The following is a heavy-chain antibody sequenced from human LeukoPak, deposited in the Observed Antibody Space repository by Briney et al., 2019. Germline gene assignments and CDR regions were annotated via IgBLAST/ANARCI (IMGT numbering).Heavy chain of an antibody. D-gene: IGHD5-12*01. Sequence: GGSLRLSCAASGFTFSSYGMPWVRQAPGKGLEWVAVIWYDGSNKYYADSVKGRFTISRDNSKNTLYLQMNSLRAEDTAVYYCARGSSYSGYDEVGGYYFDYWGQGTLVSVSS. CDR3: ARGSSYSGYDEVGGYYFDY. V-gene: IGHV3-33*01. CDR2: IWYDGSNK. CDR1: GFTFSSYG. J-gene: IGHJ4*02.